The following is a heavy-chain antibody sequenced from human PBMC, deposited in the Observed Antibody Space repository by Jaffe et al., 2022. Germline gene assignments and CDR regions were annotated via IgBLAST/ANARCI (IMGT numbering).Heavy chain of an antibody. Sequence: QVQLVQSGAEVKKPGASVKLSCKASRDTGYYIHWVRQAPGQGLEWMGRIDPKSGDTNLPQKFQGRVIMTRDRSISAAYMELTTLTSDDTAVYYCATGAPTGGSWFDYWGQGTLVTVSS. CDR2: IDPKSGDT. J-gene: IGHJ4*02. V-gene: IGHV1-2*06. D-gene: IGHD3-16*01. CDR3: ATGAPTGGSWFDY. CDR1: RDTGYY.